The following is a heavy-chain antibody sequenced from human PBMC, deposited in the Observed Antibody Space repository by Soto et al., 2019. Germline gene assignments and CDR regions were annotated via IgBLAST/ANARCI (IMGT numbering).Heavy chain of an antibody. D-gene: IGHD6-6*01. V-gene: IGHV4-30-4*01. Sequence: SETLSLTCTVSGVSISSPHHNWSWIRQPPGKGLEWIGYIYYSGSTYYSPSLKSRVTISVDTSKNQFSLKLSSVTAADTAVYNCARERPDGARLDPWGQGTLVTVSS. J-gene: IGHJ5*02. CDR3: ARERPDGARLDP. CDR2: IYYSGST. CDR1: GVSISSPHHN.